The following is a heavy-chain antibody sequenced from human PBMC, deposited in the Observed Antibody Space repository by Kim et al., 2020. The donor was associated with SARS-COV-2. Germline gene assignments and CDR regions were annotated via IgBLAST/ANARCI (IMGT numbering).Heavy chain of an antibody. CDR3: ARVPFGDLSAYYFDL. CDR1: GFTFSDYY. V-gene: IGHV3-11*01. J-gene: IGHJ4*02. Sequence: GGSLRLSCAASGFTFSDYYMTWIRQAPGKGLEWVSYISSSGSYVNYADSVKGRFTISRDNAKNSLYLQMSSLRAEDTALYYCARVPFGDLSAYYFDLWGQGTRVPVSS. D-gene: IGHD3-10*01. CDR2: ISSSGSYV.